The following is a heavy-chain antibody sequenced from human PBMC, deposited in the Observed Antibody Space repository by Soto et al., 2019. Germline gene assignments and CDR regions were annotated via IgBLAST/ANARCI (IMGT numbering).Heavy chain of an antibody. Sequence: GGSLRLSCAASGFTFSSYGMHWVRQAPGKGLEWVAVISYDGSNKYYADSVKGRFTISRDNSKNTLYLQMNSLRAEDTAVYYCAKESPHAQYCSGGSCWAFDYWGQGTLVTVS. J-gene: IGHJ4*02. V-gene: IGHV3-30*18. CDR1: GFTFSSYG. CDR3: AKESPHAQYCSGGSCWAFDY. D-gene: IGHD2-15*01. CDR2: ISYDGSNK.